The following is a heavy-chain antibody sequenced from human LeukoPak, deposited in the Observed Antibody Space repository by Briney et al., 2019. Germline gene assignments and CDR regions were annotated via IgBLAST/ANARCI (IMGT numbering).Heavy chain of an antibody. CDR2: INHSGST. CDR3: ASARTSSRSWFTFDY. J-gene: IGHJ4*02. CDR1: GGSFSGYY. V-gene: IGHV4-34*01. Sequence: NASETLSLTCAVYGGSFSGYYWSWIRQPPGKGLEWIGEINHSGSTNYNPSLKSRVTISVDASKNQFSLKLSSVTAADTAVYYCASARTSSRSWFTFDYWGQGILVTVSS. D-gene: IGHD6-13*01.